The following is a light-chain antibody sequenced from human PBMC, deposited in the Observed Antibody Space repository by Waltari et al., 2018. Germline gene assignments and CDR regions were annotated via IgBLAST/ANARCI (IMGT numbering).Light chain of an antibody. Sequence: QSALTQPASVSGSPGQSITISCTGTSSDVGGYHHVSWYQQHPGKATKLMINDVTNRPSGVSSRFSGSKAGNKASVTISMLQPNDEADYYCSSYSRSSILDVFGTGTKVTVL. CDR2: DVT. J-gene: IGLJ1*01. CDR3: SSYSRSSILDV. CDR1: SSDVGGYHH. V-gene: IGLV2-14*01.